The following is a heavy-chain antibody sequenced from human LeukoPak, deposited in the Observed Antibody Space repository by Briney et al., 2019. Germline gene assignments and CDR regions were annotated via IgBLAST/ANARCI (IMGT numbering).Heavy chain of an antibody. Sequence: PGGSLRLSCAASGFTFSSYSMNWVRQAPGKGLEWVSSITTGSSYIYYADSVKGRFTISRDNAKNSLYLQMNSLRAEDTAVYYCARGNWNYWGQGTLVTVPS. CDR3: ARGNWNY. CDR2: ITTGSSYI. J-gene: IGHJ4*02. V-gene: IGHV3-21*01. D-gene: IGHD1-1*01. CDR1: GFTFSSYS.